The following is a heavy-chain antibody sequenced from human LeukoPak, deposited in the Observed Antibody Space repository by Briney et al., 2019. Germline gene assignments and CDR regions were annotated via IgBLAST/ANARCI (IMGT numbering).Heavy chain of an antibody. J-gene: IGHJ4*02. V-gene: IGHV1-2*02. Sequence: ASVKVSCKASGYTFTGYYMHWVRQAPGQGLEWMGWINPNSGGTNYAQKFQGRVTITADKSTSTAYMELSSLRSEDTAVYYCARVPTLVVPAAMGYWGQGTLVTVSS. CDR3: ARVPTLVVPAAMGY. CDR2: INPNSGGT. D-gene: IGHD2-2*01. CDR1: GYTFTGYY.